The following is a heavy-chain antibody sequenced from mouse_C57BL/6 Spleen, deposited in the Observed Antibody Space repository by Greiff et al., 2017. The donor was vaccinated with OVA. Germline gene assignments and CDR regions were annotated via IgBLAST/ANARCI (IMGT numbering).Heavy chain of an antibody. CDR1: GYTFTEYT. V-gene: IGHV1-62-2*01. J-gene: IGHJ2*01. CDR2: FYPGSGSI. Sequence: VKLMESGAELVKPGASVKLSCKASGYTFTEYTIHWVKQRSGQGLEWIGWFYPGSGSIKYNEKFKDKATLTADKSSSTVYMELSRLTSEDSAVYFCARHEKDDYDGYYFDYWGQGTTLTVSS. D-gene: IGHD2-4*01. CDR3: ARHEKDDYDGYYFDY.